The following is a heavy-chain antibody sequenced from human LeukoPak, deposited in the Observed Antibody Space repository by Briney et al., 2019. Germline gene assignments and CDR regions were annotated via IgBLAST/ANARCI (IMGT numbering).Heavy chain of an antibody. CDR2: ISGSGGST. V-gene: IGHV3-23*01. CDR1: GFTFSSYA. D-gene: IGHD3-22*01. J-gene: IGHJ4*02. CDR3: ARAGVEDYDSIPFDY. Sequence: TGGSLRLSCAASGFTFSSYAMSWVRQAPGKGLEWVSAISGSGGSTYYADSVKGRFTISRDNSKNTLYLQMNSLRAEDTAVYYCARAGVEDYDSIPFDYWGGGTLVTVSS.